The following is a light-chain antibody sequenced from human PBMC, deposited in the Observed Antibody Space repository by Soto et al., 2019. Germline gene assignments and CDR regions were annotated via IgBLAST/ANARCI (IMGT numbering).Light chain of an antibody. CDR2: DAS. J-gene: IGKJ5*01. CDR1: LTISSW. Sequence: DIQMTHSPSSVSASVGDRVSITCRASLTISSWVAWYQQIPGKAPKLLIYDASILQTRVPSRFRGSGSGKAFTLTINSLQPEDFATYHFQQAKSFPITFGQGTRLEIX. V-gene: IGKV1-12*01. CDR3: QQAKSFPIT.